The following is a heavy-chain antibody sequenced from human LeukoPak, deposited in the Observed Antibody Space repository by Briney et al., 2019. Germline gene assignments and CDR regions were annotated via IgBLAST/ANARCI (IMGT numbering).Heavy chain of an antibody. CDR2: ISGSGGST. CDR3: AKDRGIFGEVPPDY. J-gene: IGHJ4*02. V-gene: IGHV3-23*01. Sequence: GGSVRLSCAASGFTFSSYAMSWVRQAPGKGLEWVSAISGSGGSTYYADSVKGRFTISRDNSKNTLYLQVNSLRAEDTAVYYCAKDRGIFGEVPPDYWGQGTLVTVSS. CDR1: GFTFSSYA. D-gene: IGHD3-3*01.